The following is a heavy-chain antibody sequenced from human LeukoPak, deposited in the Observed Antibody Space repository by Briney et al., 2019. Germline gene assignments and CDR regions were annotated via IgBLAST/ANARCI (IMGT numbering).Heavy chain of an antibody. J-gene: IGHJ4*02. CDR3: AKDVLSGTYYYFDQ. D-gene: IGHD1-26*01. CDR2: ISGSGSNT. V-gene: IGHV3-23*01. Sequence: GGSLRLSCAASGFTFSSYAMNWVRQAPGKGLEWVSGISGSGSNTYYADSAMGRFTISRDNSKNTLYLQMNSLRAEDTAVYYCAKDVLSGTYYYFDQWGQGTLVTVSS. CDR1: GFTFSSYA.